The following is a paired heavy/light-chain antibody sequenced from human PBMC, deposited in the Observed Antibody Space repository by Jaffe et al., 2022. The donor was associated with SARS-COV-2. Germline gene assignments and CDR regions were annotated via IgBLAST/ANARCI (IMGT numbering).Light chain of an antibody. CDR2: HAS. CDR1: QSVSRSY. Sequence: EIVLTQSPGTLSLSPGERATLSCRASQSVSRSYLAWYQQIPGQAPRLLIFHASSRATGIPDRFSGSGSGTDFTLTISRLEPEDFAVYYCQQYGISPHTFGQGTNVEIK. CDR3: QQYGISPHT. V-gene: IGKV3-20*01. J-gene: IGKJ1*01.
Heavy chain of an antibody. J-gene: IGHJ6*03. CDR2: INTNTGNP. Sequence: QVQLVQSGSELQKPGASVEVSCKASGYTFTSYAINWVRQAPGQGLEWVGWINTNTGNPTYAQGFTGRFVFSLDTSVSTAFLQISGLKAEDTAVYYCARLLTVDLIWTDYYYMDVWGKGTTVTVSS. D-gene: IGHD3-9*01. V-gene: IGHV7-4-1*02. CDR3: ARLLTVDLIWTDYYYMDV. CDR1: GYTFTSYA.